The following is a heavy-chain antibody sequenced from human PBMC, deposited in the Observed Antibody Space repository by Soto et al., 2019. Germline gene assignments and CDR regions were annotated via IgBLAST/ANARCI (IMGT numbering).Heavy chain of an antibody. CDR2: IYYSGST. J-gene: IGHJ6*03. D-gene: IGHD6-13*01. CDR1: GGSISSSSYY. Sequence: PSETLSLTCTFSGGSISSSSYYLGWIRQPPGKGLEWIGSIYYSGSTYYNPSLKSRVTISVDTSKNQFSLKLSSVTAADTAVYYCASVPSEQAYYYYMDVWGKGTTVTVSS. V-gene: IGHV4-39*01. CDR3: ASVPSEQAYYYYMDV.